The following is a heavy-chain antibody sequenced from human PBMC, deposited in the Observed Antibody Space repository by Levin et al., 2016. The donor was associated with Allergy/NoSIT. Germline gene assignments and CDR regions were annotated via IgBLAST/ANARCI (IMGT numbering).Heavy chain of an antibody. D-gene: IGHD2-21*02. Sequence: SETLSLTCTVSGGSITSDYWSWIRQPAGKGLEWMGRIHTSGNTWYNPSLKSRVTMSVDTSKNQIFLTLTSVTAADTAVYYCARMSCDGDCYPDDYWGQGILVTVSS. J-gene: IGHJ4*02. CDR2: IHTSGNT. CDR3: ARMSCDGDCYPDDY. CDR1: GGSITSDY. V-gene: IGHV4-4*07.